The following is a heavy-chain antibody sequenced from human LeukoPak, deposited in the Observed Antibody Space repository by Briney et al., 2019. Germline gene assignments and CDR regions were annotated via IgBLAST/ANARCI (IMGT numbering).Heavy chain of an antibody. CDR3: AKDSPGYSSGWPYCFDY. D-gene: IGHD6-19*01. Sequence: GGSLRLSCAASGFTFSSYAMSWVRQAPGKGLEWVSAISGSGGSTYYADSVKGRFTISRDNSKNTLYLQMNSLRAEDTAVYYCAKDSPGYSSGWPYCFDYWGQGTLVTVSS. CDR2: ISGSGGST. J-gene: IGHJ4*02. CDR1: GFTFSSYA. V-gene: IGHV3-23*01.